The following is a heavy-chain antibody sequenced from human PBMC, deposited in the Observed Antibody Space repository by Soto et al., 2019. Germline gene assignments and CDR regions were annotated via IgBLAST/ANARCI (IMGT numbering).Heavy chain of an antibody. Sequence: ASVKVSCKASGYTFTSYGISWVRQAPGQGLEWMGWISAYNGNTNYAQKLQGRVTMTTDTSTSTAYMELRSLRSDDAAVYYCARDNQGYVWGSHVVTDCWGQGTLVTVSS. CDR1: GYTFTSYG. D-gene: IGHD3-16*01. J-gene: IGHJ4*02. V-gene: IGHV1-18*01. CDR2: ISAYNGNT. CDR3: ARDNQGYVWGSHVVTDC.